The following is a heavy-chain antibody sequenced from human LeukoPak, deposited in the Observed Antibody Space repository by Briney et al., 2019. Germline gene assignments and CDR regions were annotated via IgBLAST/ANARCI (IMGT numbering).Heavy chain of an antibody. Sequence: GESLRLSCAASGFTFSSYAMTWVRQAPGRGLEWVSAISGSAARTFYADSVKGRFTISRDNSKNTLSLQMNSLRAEDTAVYYCAKRGPGSPESGKYYFDYWGQGTLVTVSS. V-gene: IGHV3-23*01. CDR2: ISGSAART. CDR3: AKRGPGSPESGKYYFDY. D-gene: IGHD3-10*01. J-gene: IGHJ4*02. CDR1: GFTFSSYA.